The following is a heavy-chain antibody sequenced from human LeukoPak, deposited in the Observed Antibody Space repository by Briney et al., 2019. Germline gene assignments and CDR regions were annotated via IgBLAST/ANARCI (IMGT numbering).Heavy chain of an antibody. CDR2: INPNSGGT. D-gene: IGHD6-13*01. CDR3: ARARGIKYSSSWDGGPLDY. J-gene: IGHJ4*02. V-gene: IGHV1-2*02. Sequence: GASVKVSCKASGYTFTGYYMHWVRQAPGQGLEWMEWINPNSGGTNYAQKFQGRVTMTRDTSISTAYMELSRLRSDDTAVYYCARARGIKYSSSWDGGPLDYWGQGTLVTVSS. CDR1: GYTFTGYY.